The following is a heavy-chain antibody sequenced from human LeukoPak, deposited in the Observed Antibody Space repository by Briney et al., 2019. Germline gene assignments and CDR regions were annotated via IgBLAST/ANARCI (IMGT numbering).Heavy chain of an antibody. Sequence: GGSLRLSCAASGFTFSTYSMNWVRQAPGKGLEWVSSITGNSNYIYYADSVKGRFTISRDNAQNSLYLQMNSLRAEDTAVYYCARDMNRGGTHYDYWGQGNLVTVSS. CDR3: ARDMNRGGTHYDY. D-gene: IGHD3-10*01. CDR1: GFTFSTYS. CDR2: ITGNSNYI. J-gene: IGHJ4*02. V-gene: IGHV3-21*06.